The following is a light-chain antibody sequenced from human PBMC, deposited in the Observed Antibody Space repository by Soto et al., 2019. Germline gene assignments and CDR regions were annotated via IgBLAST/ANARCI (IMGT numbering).Light chain of an antibody. V-gene: IGKV3-20*01. J-gene: IGKJ1*01. CDR2: AAS. Sequence: EIVLTQSPGTLSLSPGESAILSCRATQSVSATYLAWYQQKPGQAPRLLIYAASSRATDIPDRFSGSGSGTDFTLAISRLEPEDFAVYWCQHYGTSTRTFGQGTKVEIK. CDR1: QSVSATY. CDR3: QHYGTSTRT.